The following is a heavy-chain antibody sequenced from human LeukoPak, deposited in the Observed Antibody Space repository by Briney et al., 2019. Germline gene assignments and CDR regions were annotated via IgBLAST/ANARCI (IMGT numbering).Heavy chain of an antibody. V-gene: IGHV4-31*03. CDR3: ARGEKRFLERFFDAFDI. CDR2: IYYSGSA. D-gene: IGHD3-3*01. J-gene: IGHJ3*02. Sequence: PSETLSLTCSVSGASIGSGSYYWSWIRQHPGKGLEWIGYIYYSGSADYNPSLKSRVTISVDRSKNQFSLNLRSVTAADTAVYYCARGEKRFLERFFDAFDIWGQGTMDTVSS. CDR1: GASIGSGSYY.